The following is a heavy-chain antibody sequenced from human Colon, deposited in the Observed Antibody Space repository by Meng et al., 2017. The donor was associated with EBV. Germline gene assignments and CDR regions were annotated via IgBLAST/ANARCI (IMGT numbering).Heavy chain of an antibody. D-gene: IGHD1-26*01. CDR2: IDDSGST. Sequence: VQWKRSGPGLVKPSGTLSLTCGVSGVSISSNIRWTWVRHPPGKGLEWIGDIDDSGSTNYNPSLNSRISISLDKSKNHFSLKVNSVTAADTAVYYCARGKQDAWELLAYWGQGALVTVSS. CDR3: ARGKQDAWELLAY. J-gene: IGHJ4*02. CDR1: GVSISSNIR. V-gene: IGHV4-4*02.